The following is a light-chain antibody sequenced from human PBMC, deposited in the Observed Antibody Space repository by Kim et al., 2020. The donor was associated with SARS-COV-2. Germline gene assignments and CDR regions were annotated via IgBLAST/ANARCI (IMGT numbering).Light chain of an antibody. CDR3: QQYYSSPIT. J-gene: IGKJ5*01. CDR1: QNVIYSSNNKNC. Sequence: DIVMTQSPDSLAVSLGERATINCKSSQNVIYSSNNKNCLTWYQQKPGQPPRLLIYWASTRESGVPDRFIGSGSGTDFTLTISSLQAEDVAVYYCQQYYSSPITFGQGTRLEIK. V-gene: IGKV4-1*01. CDR2: WAS.